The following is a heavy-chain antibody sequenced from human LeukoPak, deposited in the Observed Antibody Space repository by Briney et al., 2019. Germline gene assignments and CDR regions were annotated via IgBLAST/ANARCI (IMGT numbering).Heavy chain of an antibody. J-gene: IGHJ6*03. CDR1: GYTFTSYY. CDR3: ARDPKAHLLWFGELLLSPYYYYMDV. V-gene: IGHV1-46*01. Sequence: ASVKVSCKASGYTFTSYYMHWVRQVPGQGLEWMGIINPSGGSTSYAQKFQGRVTMTRDMSTSTVYMELSSLRSEGTAVYYCARDPKAHLLWFGELLLSPYYYYMDVWGKGTTVTVSS. D-gene: IGHD3-10*01. CDR2: INPSGGST.